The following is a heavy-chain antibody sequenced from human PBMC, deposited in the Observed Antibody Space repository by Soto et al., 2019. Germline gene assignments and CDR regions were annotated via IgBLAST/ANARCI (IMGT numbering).Heavy chain of an antibody. CDR1: GGSISTGGYY. CDR3: ARSVFP. Sequence: QVQLQESGPGLVKPSQTLSLTCTVSGGSISTGGYYWNWIRQHPGKGLEWIGYFYYSGSTYYNPSPKSRVTISVNTSKNQFSLKLSTVTAADTAVYYCARSVFPWGHGTLVTVSS. J-gene: IGHJ5*02. V-gene: IGHV4-31*03. CDR2: FYYSGST.